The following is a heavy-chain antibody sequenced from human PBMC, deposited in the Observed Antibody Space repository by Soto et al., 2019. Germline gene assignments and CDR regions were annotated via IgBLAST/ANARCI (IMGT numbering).Heavy chain of an antibody. CDR3: ARDSRDSSGKLDY. D-gene: IGHD3-22*01. CDR1: GYTFTSHF. CDR2: VDRSGRGP. J-gene: IGHJ4*02. V-gene: IGHV1-46*01. Sequence: ASVNVSCKSSGYTFTSHFVHWLRQAPGQGLEWLGMVDRSGRGPNYAQKFQGRVTMTRDTSTSTVYVEVSSLRFEDTAIYYCARDSRDSSGKLDYWGQGTLVIVSS.